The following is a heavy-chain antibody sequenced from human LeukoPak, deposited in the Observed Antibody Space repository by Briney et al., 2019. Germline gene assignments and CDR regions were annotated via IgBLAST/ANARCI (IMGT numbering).Heavy chain of an antibody. D-gene: IGHD5-12*01. CDR3: ARDRYSGYDSQVWFDP. CDR2: IYYSGST. CDR1: HYSISSGYF. V-gene: IGHV4-61*01. J-gene: IGHJ5*02. Sequence: SETLSLTCTVSHYSISSGYFWGWIRQPPGKGLEWIGYIYYSGSTNYNPSLKSRVTISVDTSKNQFSLKLSSVTAADTAVYYCARDRYSGYDSQVWFDPWGQGTLVTVSS.